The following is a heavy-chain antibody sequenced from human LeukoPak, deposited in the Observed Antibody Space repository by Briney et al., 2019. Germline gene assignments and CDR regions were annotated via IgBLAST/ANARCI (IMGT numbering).Heavy chain of an antibody. CDR1: GFTLSRFW. Sequence: GGSLRLSCAASGFTLSRFWMSWVRQAPGKGLECVANIKEDGSQKYYVDSVQGRFIISRDNAKNSLYLQMNSLRAEDTAVYYCATSGQQWLVGSDAFDIWGQGTMVTVSS. CDR3: ATSGQQWLVGSDAFDI. J-gene: IGHJ3*02. D-gene: IGHD6-19*01. CDR2: IKEDGSQK. V-gene: IGHV3-7*02.